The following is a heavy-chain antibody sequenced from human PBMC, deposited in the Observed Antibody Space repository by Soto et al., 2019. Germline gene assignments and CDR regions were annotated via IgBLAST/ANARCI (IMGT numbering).Heavy chain of an antibody. Sequence: NPWETLSLTCTVTGGAISGYYWTWIRQSDGEGLEWIGRIYSSGSTNYNPSLKSRVTISLDTSMNYFSLRLSSVTAADTAVYYCARGQRFSDWFDPWGQGTLVTVSS. CDR3: ARGQRFSDWFDP. CDR2: IYSSGST. J-gene: IGHJ5*02. CDR1: GGAISGYY. V-gene: IGHV4-4*07. D-gene: IGHD3-3*01.